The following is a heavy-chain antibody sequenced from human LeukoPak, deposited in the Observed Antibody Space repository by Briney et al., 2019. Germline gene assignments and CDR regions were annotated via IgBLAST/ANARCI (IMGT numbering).Heavy chain of an antibody. V-gene: IGHV5-51*01. D-gene: IGHD4-17*01. CDR2: IYPGDSDI. CDR1: GYSFPNYW. CDR3: ATYENDNGVDP. J-gene: IGHJ5*02. Sequence: GESLKISCKGSGYSFPNYWTGWVRQMPGKGLEWMGIIYPGDSDIRYSPSFQGQVTISADKSISTAYLQWSSLRASDTAIYYCATYENDNGVDPWGQGTLVTVSS.